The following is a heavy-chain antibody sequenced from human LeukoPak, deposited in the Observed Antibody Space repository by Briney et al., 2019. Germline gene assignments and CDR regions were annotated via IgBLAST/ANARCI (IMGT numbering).Heavy chain of an antibody. CDR2: ISYDGSNK. Sequence: GRSLRLSCAASGFTFSSYGMHWVRQAPGKGLEWVAVISYDGSNKYYADSVKSRFTISRDNSKNTLYLQMNSLRAEDTAVYYCAKSRYGDYPIYFDYWGQGTLVTVSS. CDR3: AKSRYGDYPIYFDY. V-gene: IGHV3-30*18. J-gene: IGHJ4*02. D-gene: IGHD4-17*01. CDR1: GFTFSSYG.